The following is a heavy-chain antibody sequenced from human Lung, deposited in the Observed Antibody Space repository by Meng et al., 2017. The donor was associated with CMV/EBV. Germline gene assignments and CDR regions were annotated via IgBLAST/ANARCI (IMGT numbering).Heavy chain of an antibody. D-gene: IGHD6-19*01. CDR3: ARDGPAVAPK. Sequence: SETLSLTCTISGGSISSYYWSWIRQPPGKGLEWIGYIYYSGSTNYNPSLKSRVTMSVDTSKNQFSLKLSSVTAADTAVYYCARDGPAVAPKWGQGNLVTVDS. CDR2: IYYSGST. V-gene: IGHV4-59*01. J-gene: IGHJ4*02. CDR1: GGSISSYY.